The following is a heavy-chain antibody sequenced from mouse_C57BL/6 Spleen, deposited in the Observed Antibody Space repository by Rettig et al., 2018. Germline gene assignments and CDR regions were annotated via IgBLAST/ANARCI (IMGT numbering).Heavy chain of an antibody. CDR3: TKPYAMDY. CDR2: IDPENGDT. V-gene: IGHV14-4*01. Sequence: IGWIDPENGDTEYASKFQGKATITADTSSNTAYLQLSSLTSEDTAVYYCTKPYAMDYWGQGTSVTVSS. J-gene: IGHJ4*01.